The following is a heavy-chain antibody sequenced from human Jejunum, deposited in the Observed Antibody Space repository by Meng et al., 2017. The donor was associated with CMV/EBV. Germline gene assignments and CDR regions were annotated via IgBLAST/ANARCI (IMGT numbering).Heavy chain of an antibody. D-gene: IGHD6-13*01. V-gene: IGHV4-39*07. Sequence: GGSIRTRDYYWGWIRQPPGKGLEWIGSIFHSGNTYHNPSLQSRVTISVDTSKNQFSLRLTSVTAADTAVYYCARDMGQQLVPVSFDYWGQGTLVTVSS. CDR3: ARDMGQQLVPVSFDY. CDR2: IFHSGNT. J-gene: IGHJ4*02. CDR1: GGSIRTRDYY.